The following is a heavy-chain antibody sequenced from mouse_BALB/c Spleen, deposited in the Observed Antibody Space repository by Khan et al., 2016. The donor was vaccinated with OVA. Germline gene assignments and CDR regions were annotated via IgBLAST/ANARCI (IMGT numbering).Heavy chain of an antibody. D-gene: IGHD2-3*01. CDR1: DYTFTDYP. CDR2: VSTYYGNT. J-gene: IGHJ3*01. Sequence: QVQLQQSGPELVRPGVSVKISCKGPDYTFTDYPMHWVQQSHVKSLEWIGAVSTYYGNTNYNQKFKGKAIMTVDKSSSTASMELARLTSEDSAIYYCARDDGYSLFAYWGQGTLVTVSA. CDR3: ARDDGYSLFAY. V-gene: IGHV1S137*01.